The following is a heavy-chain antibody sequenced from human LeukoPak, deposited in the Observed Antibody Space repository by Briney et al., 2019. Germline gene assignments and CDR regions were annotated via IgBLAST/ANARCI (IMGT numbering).Heavy chain of an antibody. D-gene: IGHD2-8*02. Sequence: SETLSLTCSVSGGSVSSFQWSWIRQSAGKELEWIGRLYTSGRTDYNPSLKSRVTMSVDTSKNQFSLNLRSLTAADTALYYCARELVPYSGFHYHYYMDVWGKGTTVTVSS. J-gene: IGHJ6*03. V-gene: IGHV4-4*07. CDR2: LYTSGRT. CDR3: ARELVPYSGFHYHYYMDV. CDR1: GGSVSSFQ.